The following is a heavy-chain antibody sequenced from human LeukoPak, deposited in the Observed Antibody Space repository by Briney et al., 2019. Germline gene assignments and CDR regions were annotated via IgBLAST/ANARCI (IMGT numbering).Heavy chain of an antibody. V-gene: IGHV3-23*01. Sequence: GGFLRLSCAASGFTFDDYGMSWVRQAPGKGLEWVSAISGSGGSTYYADSVKGRFTISRDNSKNTLYLQMNSLRAEDTAVYYCANIVVVPAATRAFAFDIWGQGTMVTVSS. J-gene: IGHJ3*02. CDR3: ANIVVVPAATRAFAFDI. D-gene: IGHD2-2*01. CDR2: ISGSGGST. CDR1: GFTFDDYG.